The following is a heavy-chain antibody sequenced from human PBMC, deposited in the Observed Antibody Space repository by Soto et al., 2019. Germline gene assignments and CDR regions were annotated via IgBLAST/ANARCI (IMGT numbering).Heavy chain of an antibody. Sequence: GGSLSLSCAASGFTFSSYAMSWVRQAPGKGLEWVSAISGSGGSTYYADSVKGRFTISRDNSKNTLYLQMNSLRAEDTAVYYCAKDQLHYYDSSGYSDYWGQGTLVTVSS. CDR3: AKDQLHYYDSSGYSDY. CDR2: ISGSGGST. D-gene: IGHD3-22*01. CDR1: GFTFSSYA. J-gene: IGHJ4*02. V-gene: IGHV3-23*01.